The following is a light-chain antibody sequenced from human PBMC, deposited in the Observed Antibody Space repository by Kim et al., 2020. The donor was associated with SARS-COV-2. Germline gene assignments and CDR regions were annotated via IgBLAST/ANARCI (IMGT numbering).Light chain of an antibody. CDR3: QQYDSHPVT. V-gene: IGKV1-5*03. CDR2: MAS. CDR1: QSISRW. J-gene: IGKJ1*01. Sequence: ASVGDTVTITCRASQSISRWLAWHQQKPGKAPKALIYMASGLESGVPSRFSGHGSGTEFTLIISSLQPEDSGTYYCQQYDSHPVTFGQGTKVDIK.